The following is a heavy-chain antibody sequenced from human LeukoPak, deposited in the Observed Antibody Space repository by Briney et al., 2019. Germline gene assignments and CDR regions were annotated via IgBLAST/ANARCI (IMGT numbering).Heavy chain of an antibody. D-gene: IGHD2-15*01. V-gene: IGHV3-23*01. J-gene: IGHJ4*02. CDR1: GFTFSSYA. Sequence: PGGSLRLSCAASGFTFSSYAMSWVRQAPGKGLEWVSAISGSGGSTYYADSVKGRFTISRDNSKNRLYLQMNSLRAEDTAVYYCAKRPGRLYYFDYWGQGTLVTVSS. CDR3: AKRPGRLYYFDY. CDR2: ISGSGGST.